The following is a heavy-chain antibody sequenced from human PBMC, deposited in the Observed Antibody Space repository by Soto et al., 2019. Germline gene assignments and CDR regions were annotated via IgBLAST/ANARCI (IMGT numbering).Heavy chain of an antibody. D-gene: IGHD3-9*01. CDR3: GTDIDWLHAFDF. V-gene: IGHV3-33*01. J-gene: IGHJ3*01. Sequence: QVRLVEFGGGVVQPGTSLRLSCAASGFTFSTYGMHWVRQAPGKGLEWVAHIWHDGSNTSYIDYVKGRFTISRDNSKNTLDLQMISLRAEDTSGYYCGTDIDWLHAFDFWGQGTMVTVSS. CDR2: IWHDGSNT. CDR1: GFTFSTYG.